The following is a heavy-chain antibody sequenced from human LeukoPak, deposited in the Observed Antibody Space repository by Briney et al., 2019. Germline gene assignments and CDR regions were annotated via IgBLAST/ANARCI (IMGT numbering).Heavy chain of an antibody. D-gene: IGHD6-13*01. V-gene: IGHV1-69*06. J-gene: IGHJ5*02. CDR1: GGTFSSYA. CDR3: ARDASYSSSWYNWFDP. Sequence: GASVKVSCKASGGTFSSYAISWVRQAPGQGLEWMGGIIPIFGTANYAQKFQGRVTITADKSTSTAYMELSSLRSEDTAVYYCARDASYSSSWYNWFDPWGQGTLVTVSS. CDR2: IIPIFGTA.